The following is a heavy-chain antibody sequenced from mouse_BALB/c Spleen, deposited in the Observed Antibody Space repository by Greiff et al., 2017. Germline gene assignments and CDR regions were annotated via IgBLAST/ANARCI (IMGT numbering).Heavy chain of an antibody. D-gene: IGHD2-1*01. J-gene: IGHJ4*01. CDR2: ISSGSSTI. CDR1: GFTFSSFG. Sequence: EVKLMESGGGLVQPGGSRKLSCAASGFTFSSFGMHWVRQAPEKGLEWVAYISSGSSTIYYADTVKGRFTISRDNPKNTLFLQMTSLRSEDTAMYYCARRGYYGNSYYAMDYWGQGTSVTVSS. V-gene: IGHV5-17*02. CDR3: ARRGYYGNSYYAMDY.